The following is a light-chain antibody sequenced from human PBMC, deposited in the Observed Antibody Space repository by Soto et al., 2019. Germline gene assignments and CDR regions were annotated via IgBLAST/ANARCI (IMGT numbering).Light chain of an antibody. CDR1: QSVSSSW. J-gene: IGKJ5*01. CDR2: DAS. Sequence: MWWSQSPRTQSLYPGERATLSCRASQSVSSSWLAWYQQKPGQAPRLLIYDASGRATGSPDRFSGSGSGTDFTLTISRLEHEDFAVYYCQQYCSSPITLGQGTRLEIK. CDR3: QQYCSSPIT. V-gene: IGKV3-20*01.